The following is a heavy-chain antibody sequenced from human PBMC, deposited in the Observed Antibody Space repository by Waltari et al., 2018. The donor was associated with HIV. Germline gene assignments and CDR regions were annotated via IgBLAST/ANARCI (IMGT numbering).Heavy chain of an antibody. Sequence: EVQLLESGGGMVRPGGSLRLSCEASGFIFDDYGVSWVRQAPGKGLEWVSGINWNGSSPLYADSVKGRFTISRDNAKNSLYLQMISLRVEDTALYYCARHAKAFYYGSGRQNWFDPWCQGTLVTVS. CDR3: ARHAKAFYYGSGRQNWFDP. D-gene: IGHD3-10*01. CDR1: GFIFDDYG. V-gene: IGHV3-20*04. CDR2: INWNGSSP. J-gene: IGHJ5*02.